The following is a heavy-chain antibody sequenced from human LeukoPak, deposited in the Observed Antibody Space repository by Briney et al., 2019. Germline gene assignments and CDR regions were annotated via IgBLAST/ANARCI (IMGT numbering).Heavy chain of an antibody. J-gene: IGHJ5*02. CDR2: AYSSGST. V-gene: IGHV4-4*09. D-gene: IGHD6-19*01. CDR1: GGPISDNN. CDR3: ARRLFAVPGTVWFDP. Sequence: SGTLSLTSPGSGGPISDNNWGWIRQPPGKGLGGVGFAYSSGSTSYNPSLKSRVTVSVDMSQNRFSLKLTSVTAADTAVYYCARRLFAVPGTVWFDPWGQGTLVTVSS.